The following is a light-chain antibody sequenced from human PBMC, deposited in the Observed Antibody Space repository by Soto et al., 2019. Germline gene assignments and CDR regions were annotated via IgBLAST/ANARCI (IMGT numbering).Light chain of an antibody. J-gene: IGKJ2*01. Sequence: EVVLTQSPATLSLSPGGSATLSCRASLSVSTYLAWYQQKPGQALRLLISDVSNRATGIPARFSGSGSGTDFTLTISSLEPEDFAVYYCQQRSNWPPYTFGQGTKLEIK. CDR2: DVS. CDR3: QQRSNWPPYT. CDR1: LSVSTY. V-gene: IGKV3-11*01.